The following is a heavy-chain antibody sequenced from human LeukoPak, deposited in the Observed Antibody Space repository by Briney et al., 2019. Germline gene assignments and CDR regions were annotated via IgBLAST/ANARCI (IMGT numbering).Heavy chain of an antibody. D-gene: IGHD6-13*01. J-gene: IGHJ4*02. CDR3: AIGRGGQQLGDY. Sequence: ASETLSLTCTVSGDSISSSTYYWGWIRQPPGKGLEWIGTVYYSGSTYYNPSLKSRVTISVDASKNQFSLKLSSVTAADTAVYYCAIGRGGQQLGDYWGQGTLVTVSS. CDR1: GDSISSSTYY. V-gene: IGHV4-39*07. CDR2: VYYSGST.